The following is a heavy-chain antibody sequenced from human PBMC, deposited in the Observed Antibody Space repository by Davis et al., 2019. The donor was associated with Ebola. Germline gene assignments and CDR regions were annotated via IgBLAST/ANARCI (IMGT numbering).Heavy chain of an antibody. CDR2: INAGNGNT. J-gene: IGHJ6*02. CDR3: AAAPTYFQTYYGMDV. V-gene: IGHV1-3*01. Sequence: ASVKVSCKASGYTFTSYAMHWVRQAPGQRLEWMGWINAGNGNTNYAQKFQERVTITRDMSTSTAYMELSSLRSEDTAVYYCAAAPTYFQTYYGMDVWGQGTTVTVSS. D-gene: IGHD3-10*01. CDR1: GYTFTSYA.